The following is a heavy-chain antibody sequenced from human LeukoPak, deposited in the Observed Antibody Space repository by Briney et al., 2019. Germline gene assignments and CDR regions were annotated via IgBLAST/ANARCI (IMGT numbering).Heavy chain of an antibody. Sequence: ASVMVSCKTSGYTFTDYYMHWVRQAPGQGLEWMGWINPNSGGTNSAQKFQGRVTMTRDTSVSTAYMELSRLTSDDTAVYHCARGSDSSGYPGFWGQGTLVTVCS. CDR1: GYTFTDYY. V-gene: IGHV1-2*02. J-gene: IGHJ4*02. CDR2: INPNSGGT. CDR3: ARGSDSSGYPGF. D-gene: IGHD3-22*01.